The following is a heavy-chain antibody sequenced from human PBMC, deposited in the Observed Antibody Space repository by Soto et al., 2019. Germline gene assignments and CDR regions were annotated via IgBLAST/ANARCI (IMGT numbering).Heavy chain of an antibody. CDR3: AKVRRFGELKSHY. D-gene: IGHD3-10*01. CDR1: GFTFSSYA. Sequence: EVQLLESGGGLVQPGGSLRLSCAASGFTFSSYAMSWVRQAPGKGLEWVSAMGVSGDTTYYADSVKGRFTLSRDNSNNTEYLQMGSLTAEDKAVYYCAKVRRFGELKSHYWDHGTLVTVSS. J-gene: IGHJ4*01. V-gene: IGHV3-23*01. CDR2: MGVSGDTT.